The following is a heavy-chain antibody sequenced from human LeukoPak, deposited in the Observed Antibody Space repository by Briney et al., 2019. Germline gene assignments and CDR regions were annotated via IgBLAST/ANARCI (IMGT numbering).Heavy chain of an antibody. D-gene: IGHD6-6*01. CDR1: GFTFSSYW. CDR3: ARGSEYTSSTNCYFDY. J-gene: IGHJ4*02. CDR2: IKQDGSEK. Sequence: GGSLRLSCAAFGFTFSSYWMSWVRQAPGKGLEWVANIKQDGSEKHYVDSVKGRFTISRDNAKKPLFLHMNSLRVEDTAVYYCARGSEYTSSTNCYFDYWGQGTLVTVSS. V-gene: IGHV3-7*04.